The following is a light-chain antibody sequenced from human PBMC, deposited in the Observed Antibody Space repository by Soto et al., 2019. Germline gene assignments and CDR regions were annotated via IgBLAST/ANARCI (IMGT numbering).Light chain of an antibody. V-gene: IGLV2-14*01. CDR3: SSYTTSSPYV. CDR1: RNDVGGYNY. CDR2: EVS. Sequence: QSVLTQPASVSGSPGQSITISCTGTRNDVGGYNYVSWYQHHPGNAPKLVIYEVSHRPSGISDRFSGSKSGNTASLTISGLQVEDEADYYCSSYTTSSPYVFGAGTKVTVL. J-gene: IGLJ1*01.